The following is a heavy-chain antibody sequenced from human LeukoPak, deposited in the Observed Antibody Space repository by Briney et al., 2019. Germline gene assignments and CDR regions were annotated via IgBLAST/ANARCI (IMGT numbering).Heavy chain of an antibody. D-gene: IGHD1-26*01. CDR2: ISSSGSSI. J-gene: IGHJ5*02. CDR3: ARAPGSESYFRWFDP. V-gene: IGHV3-48*04. Sequence: GGSLRLSCAVSGFTFSSYAMSWVRQAPGKGLEWVSYISSSGSSIQYVDSVKGRFTISRDNAKNSLYLQMNSLRAEDTAVYYCARAPGSESYFRWFDPWGQGTLVTVSS. CDR1: GFTFSSYA.